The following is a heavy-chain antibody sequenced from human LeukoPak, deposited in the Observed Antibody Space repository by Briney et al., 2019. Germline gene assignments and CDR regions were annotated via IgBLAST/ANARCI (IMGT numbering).Heavy chain of an antibody. CDR3: ARYSSSSGGASYYLDY. D-gene: IGHD6-6*01. V-gene: IGHV3-74*01. CDR2: ISGDGSVT. Sequence: SGGSLRLSCTASGFTLRNYWMHWVRQVPGKRLVWVSRISGDGSVTNYADSVQGRFTISRDNAKNILYLKINSLRSEDTAIYYCARYSSSSGGASYYLDYWGHGTLVTVSS. CDR1: GFTLRNYW. J-gene: IGHJ4*01.